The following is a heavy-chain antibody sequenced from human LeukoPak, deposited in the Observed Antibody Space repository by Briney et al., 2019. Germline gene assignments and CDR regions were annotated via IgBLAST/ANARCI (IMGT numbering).Heavy chain of an antibody. D-gene: IGHD2/OR15-2a*01. V-gene: IGHV3-30*02. J-gene: IGHJ6*02. CDR3: AKDSKHYSMDV. Sequence: GGSLRLSCAVSGFTFSDYAMHWVRQAPGKGLEWVALLQYDGNNKYYVDSVRGRFTISRDISKNTLYLQMNSLRPDDTAVYYCAKDSKHYSMDVWGQGTTVTVS. CDR1: GFTFSDYA. CDR2: LQYDGNNK.